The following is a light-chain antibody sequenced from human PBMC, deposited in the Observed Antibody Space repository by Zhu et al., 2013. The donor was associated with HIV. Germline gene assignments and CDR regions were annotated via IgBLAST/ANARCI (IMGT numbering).Light chain of an antibody. CDR2: DAS. V-gene: IGKV1-33*01. J-gene: IGKJ5*01. CDR1: QDITNY. Sequence: DIQMTQSPSSLSASVGDRVTITCQASQDITNYLNWYQQKPGKAPKLLIYDASNLEPGVPSRFSGSGYGTDFTFTISSLQPEDGATYYCQQYDDLRITFGQGTRLDIK. CDR3: QQYDDLRIT.